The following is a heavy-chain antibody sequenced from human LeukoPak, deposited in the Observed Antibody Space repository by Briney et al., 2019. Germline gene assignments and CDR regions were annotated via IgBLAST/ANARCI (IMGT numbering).Heavy chain of an antibody. CDR1: GYTFTGYY. CDR2: SNPTSGGT. Sequence: ASVKVSCKAPGYTFTGYYMHWVRQAPGQGLEWMGWSNPTSGGTNSAQKFQGRVTMTRDTSISTAYMELSRLRSDDTAVYYCAIPGVSDYWGQGTLVTVSS. V-gene: IGHV1-2*02. CDR3: AIPGVSDY. J-gene: IGHJ4*02.